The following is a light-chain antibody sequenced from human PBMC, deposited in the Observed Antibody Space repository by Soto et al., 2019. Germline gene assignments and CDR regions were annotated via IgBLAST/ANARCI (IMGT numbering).Light chain of an antibody. J-gene: IGKJ5*01. V-gene: IGKV1-5*01. Sequence: DIQMTQFPSSLSASVGDRVTITCRASQSIRSLLAWYQQKPGKAPKVLIYDASSLGSGVPSRFSGSGSGTEFTLTISSLQPDDFATYFCQQYQTYSTFGQGTRLEIK. CDR3: QQYQTYST. CDR2: DAS. CDR1: QSIRSL.